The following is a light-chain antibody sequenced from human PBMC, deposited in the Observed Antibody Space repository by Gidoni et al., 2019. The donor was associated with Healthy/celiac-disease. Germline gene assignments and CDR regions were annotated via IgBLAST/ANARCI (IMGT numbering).Light chain of an antibody. CDR2: GNS. Sequence: QSVLPQPPSVSGAPGRRVTISCPGSSSNTGAGYEVTRYQQLPGTAPNLLTYGNSNRPSGVPDRFSGSKSGTSASLAITGLQAEDEADYYYQSYDSSLSGVVFGGGTKLTVL. J-gene: IGLJ2*01. CDR3: QSYDSSLSGVV. CDR1: SSNTGAGYE. V-gene: IGLV1-40*01.